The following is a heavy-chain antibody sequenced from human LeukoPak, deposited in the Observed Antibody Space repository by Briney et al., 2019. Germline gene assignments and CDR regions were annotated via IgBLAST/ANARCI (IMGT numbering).Heavy chain of an antibody. J-gene: IGHJ4*02. CDR1: GCTISSGSYY. Sequence: PSQTLSLTCTVSGCTISSGSYYWSWIRQPAGKGLEWIGRIYTSGSTNYNPSLKSRVTVSVDTSKNQFSLKLSSVTAADTAVYYCARVGGPYDFRTHWGQGTLVTVSS. CDR3: ARVGGPYDFRTH. D-gene: IGHD3-3*01. V-gene: IGHV4-61*02. CDR2: IYTSGST.